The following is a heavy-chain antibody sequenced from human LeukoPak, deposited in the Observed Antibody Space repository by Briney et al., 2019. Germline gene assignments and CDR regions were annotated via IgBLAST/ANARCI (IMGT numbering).Heavy chain of an antibody. CDR2: TYYRSKWFS. D-gene: IGHD2-2*01. J-gene: IGHJ5*02. Sequence: SQTVSLPCAISGDSVSSNSAAWNWIRQSPSRGLEWLGRTYYRSKWFSAYAVSVKSRIIINPDTSKNRFSLQLNSVTPEDTAVYYCARGPAVLDPWGQGTLVTVSS. CDR1: GDSVSSNSAA. CDR3: ARGPAVLDP. V-gene: IGHV6-1*01.